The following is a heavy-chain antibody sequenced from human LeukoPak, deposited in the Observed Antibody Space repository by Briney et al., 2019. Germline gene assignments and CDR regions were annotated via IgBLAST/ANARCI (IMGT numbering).Heavy chain of an antibody. Sequence: SQTLSLTCAISGDSVSSNSAAWNWLRQSPSSGLEWLGRTFYRSKWHNDYAVSVKSRITINPDTSKNHFYLQLNSVTPEDTAVYYCARDRSFGYGSHFDYWGQGTLVTVSS. CDR1: GDSVSSNSAA. CDR2: TFYRSKWHN. CDR3: ARDRSFGYGSHFDY. D-gene: IGHD5-18*01. V-gene: IGHV6-1*01. J-gene: IGHJ4*02.